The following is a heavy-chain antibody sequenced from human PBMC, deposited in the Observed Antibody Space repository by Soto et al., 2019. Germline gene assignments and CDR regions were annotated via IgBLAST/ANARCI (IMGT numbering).Heavy chain of an antibody. CDR1: GFSFSGYR. CDR2: IYSGGST. Sequence: PGGSLRLSCAASGFSFSGYRMNWVRQAPGKGLEWVSVIYSGGSTFDADSGKGRFTISRDNSKNTLYLQMNSLRAEDTAEFYCARDYVNSSRSRLSYYYYYGIDVWSQGTTVTVSS. CDR3: ARDYVNSSRSRLSYYYYYGIDV. J-gene: IGHJ6*02. V-gene: IGHV3-53*01. D-gene: IGHD6-6*01.